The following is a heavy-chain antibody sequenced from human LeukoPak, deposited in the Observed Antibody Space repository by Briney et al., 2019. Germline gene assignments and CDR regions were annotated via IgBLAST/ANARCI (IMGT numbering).Heavy chain of an antibody. J-gene: IGHJ4*02. CDR2: ISGSGGST. V-gene: IGHV3-23*01. D-gene: IGHD3-10*01. Sequence: GGYLSLSCAASGFTFSSYAMSWVRQAPGKGLEWVLAISGSGGSTYYADSVKGRFTISRDNSKNTLYLQMNSLRAEDTAVYYCAKGLYVWFGELLLDYWGKGTLVTVSS. CDR3: AKGLYVWFGELLLDY. CDR1: GFTFSSYA.